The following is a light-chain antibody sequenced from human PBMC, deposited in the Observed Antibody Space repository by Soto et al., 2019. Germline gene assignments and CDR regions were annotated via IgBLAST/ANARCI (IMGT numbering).Light chain of an antibody. CDR1: QSLLHSNGYSY. V-gene: IGKV2-28*01. J-gene: IGKJ2*01. Sequence: IVMTQSPLSLPVTPGEPASISCRSSQSLLHSNGYSYLDWYLQKPGQSPQLLIYLGSNRASGVPDRFSGSGSGTDFTLKISRVEAEDVGVYYYMQGLQTPKTFGQGTKLEIK. CDR3: MQGLQTPKT. CDR2: LGS.